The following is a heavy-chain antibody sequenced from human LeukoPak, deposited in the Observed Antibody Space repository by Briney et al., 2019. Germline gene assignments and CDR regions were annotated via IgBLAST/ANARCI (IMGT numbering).Heavy chain of an antibody. V-gene: IGHV1-18*01. D-gene: IGHD1-26*01. CDR1: GYTFTSYG. CDR3: TRGNRYSDSTDAFDN. CDR2: ITAYNGNT. Sequence: APLKISCKASGYTFTSYGISWVRQAPGHRLEWMGWITAYNGNTNYAQKLQGRVTMTTDTSTSTAYMELRSLRTDDKAGYNGTRGNRYSDSTDAFDNWGQGRLVTVSS. J-gene: IGHJ3*02.